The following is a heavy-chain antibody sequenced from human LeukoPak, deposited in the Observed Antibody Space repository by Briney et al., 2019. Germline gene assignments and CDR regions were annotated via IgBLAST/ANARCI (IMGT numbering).Heavy chain of an antibody. CDR2: ISHSGST. Sequence: SETLSLTCAVYGGSFSGYFWSWIRQPPGKGLGWIAEISHSGSTNYNPSLKSRASTSVDTSKNQFSLKLSSVTAADTAVYYCARGSLGPRLNVWGQGTLVTVSS. D-gene: IGHD1-1*01. CDR1: GGSFSGYF. CDR3: ARGSLGPRLNV. J-gene: IGHJ4*02. V-gene: IGHV4-34*01.